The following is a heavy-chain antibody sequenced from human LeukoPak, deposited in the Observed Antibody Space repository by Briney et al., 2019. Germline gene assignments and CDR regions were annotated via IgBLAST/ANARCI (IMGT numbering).Heavy chain of an antibody. CDR3: ARWGGRVMWAPYYFDW. CDR2: ISSSSTTI. V-gene: IGHV3-11*01. CDR1: GFSFSDYY. Sequence: PGGSLRLSCAASGFSFSDYYMSWIRQAPGKGLEWVSYISSSSTTIYYADSVKGRFTISRDNAKNSLYLQMNSLRAEDTAVYYCARWGGRVMWAPYYFDWGGREPWS. J-gene: IGHJ4*02. D-gene: IGHD3-16*01.